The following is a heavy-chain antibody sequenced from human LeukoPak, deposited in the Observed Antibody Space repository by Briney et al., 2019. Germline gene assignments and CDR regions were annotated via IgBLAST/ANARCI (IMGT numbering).Heavy chain of an antibody. J-gene: IGHJ4*02. V-gene: IGHV1-46*01. Sequence: ASVKVSCKASGYTFTSYYMHWVRQAPGQGLEWMGIINPSGGSTSYAQKFQGRVTITRDMSTSTAYMELSSLRSEDTAVYYCAARTYDFWSGPHEGDPGFDYWGQGTLVTVSS. CDR3: AARTYDFWSGPHEGDPGFDY. D-gene: IGHD3-3*01. CDR1: GYTFTSYY. CDR2: INPSGGST.